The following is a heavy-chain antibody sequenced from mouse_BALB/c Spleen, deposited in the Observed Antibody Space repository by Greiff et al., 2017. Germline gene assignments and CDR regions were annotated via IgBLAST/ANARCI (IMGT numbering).Heavy chain of an antibody. CDR3: TILRAYAMDY. Sequence: QVQLKQPGAELVKPGASVKMSCKASGYTFTSYWMHWVKQRPGQGLEWIGVIDPSDSYTSYNQKFKGKATLTVDTSSSTAYMQLSSLTSEDSAVYYCTILRAYAMDYWGQGTSVTVSS. J-gene: IGHJ4*01. V-gene: IGHV1S127*01. CDR1: GYTFTSYW. CDR2: IDPSDSYT. D-gene: IGHD1-1*01.